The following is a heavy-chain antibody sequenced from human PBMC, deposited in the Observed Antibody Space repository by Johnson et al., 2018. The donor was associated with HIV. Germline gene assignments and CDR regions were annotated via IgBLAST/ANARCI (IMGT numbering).Heavy chain of an antibody. D-gene: IGHD1-14*01. CDR3: ARATTSKDHAFDI. CDR1: GFTFSSYD. V-gene: IGHV3-13*01. J-gene: IGHJ3*02. CDR2: IGTAGDT. Sequence: EKLVESGGDLVQPGGSLRLSCAASGFTFSSYDMHWVRQVRGKGLEWVSGIGTAGDTYYPGSVKGRFTISRDNSKNTLFLQMNSLRAEDTAVFYCARATTSKDHAFDIWGQGTMVTVSS.